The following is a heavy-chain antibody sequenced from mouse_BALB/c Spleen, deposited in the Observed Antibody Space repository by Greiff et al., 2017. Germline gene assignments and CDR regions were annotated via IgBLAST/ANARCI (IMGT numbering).Heavy chain of an antibody. D-gene: IGHD4-1*02. V-gene: IGHV1-87*01. CDR3: ATPSTGTRAMDY. CDR1: GYTFTSYW. J-gene: IGHJ4*01. CDR2: IYPGDGDT. Sequence: QVQLQQSGAELARPGASVKLSCKASGYTFTSYWMQWVKQRPGQGLEWIGAIYPGDGDTRYTQKFKGKATLTADKSSSTAYMQLSSLASEDSAVYYCATPSTGTRAMDYWGQGTSVTVSS.